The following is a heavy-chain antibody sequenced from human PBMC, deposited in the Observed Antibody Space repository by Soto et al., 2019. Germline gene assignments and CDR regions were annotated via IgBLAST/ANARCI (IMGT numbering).Heavy chain of an antibody. CDR3: ARGNFVLVLVTQGWYLDY. CDR2: INPSGGST. V-gene: IGHV1-46*01. CDR1: GYTFSNYY. D-gene: IGHD2-21*01. Sequence: GASVKGSCKASGYTFSNYYMHWARQVPGQGLEWMGTINPSGGSTSYAQKFQGRINLTRKTSTGTVYMELRSLKSEDTAVYYCARGNFVLVLVTQGWYLDYWR. J-gene: IGHJ4*01.